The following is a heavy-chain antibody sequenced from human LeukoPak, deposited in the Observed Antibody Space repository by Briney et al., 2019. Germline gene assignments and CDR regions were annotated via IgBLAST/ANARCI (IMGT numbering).Heavy chain of an antibody. V-gene: IGHV1-69*04. CDR2: IIPILGIA. Sequence: SVKVSCKASGGTFSSYAISWVRQAPGQGLEWMGRIIPILGIANYAQKFQGRVTITADKSTSTAYMELSSLRSEDTAVYYCARDTYPEAAAGTIDYWGQGTLVTISS. CDR1: GGTFSSYA. D-gene: IGHD6-13*01. J-gene: IGHJ4*02. CDR3: ARDTYPEAAAGTIDY.